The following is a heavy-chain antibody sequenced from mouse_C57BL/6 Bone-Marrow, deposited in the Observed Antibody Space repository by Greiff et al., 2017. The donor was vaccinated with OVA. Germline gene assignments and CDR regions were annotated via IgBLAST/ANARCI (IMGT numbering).Heavy chain of an antibody. V-gene: IGHV3-8*01. Sequence: DVKLVESGPGLAKPSQTLSLTCSVTGYSITSDYWNWLRTFPGNKLEYMGYISYSGSTYYTPSLKRRISITRDTSKNQYYLQLNAVTTEDTATYYCARYRYYGSSYKCYFEVWGTGTTVTVSS. CDR3: ARYRYYGSSYKCYFEV. D-gene: IGHD1-1*01. J-gene: IGHJ1*03. CDR2: ISYSGST. CDR1: GYSITSDY.